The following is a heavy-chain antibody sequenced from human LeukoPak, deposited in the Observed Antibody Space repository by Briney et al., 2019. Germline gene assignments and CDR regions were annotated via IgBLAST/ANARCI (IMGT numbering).Heavy chain of an antibody. V-gene: IGHV4-39*01. Sequence: SETLSLTCTVSGGSISSSSYYWGWIRQPPGKGLEWIGSIYYSGSTYYNPSLKSRVTISADTSKNQFSLKLSSVTAADTAVYYCARINYFDSSAYYHWGQGTLVTVSS. CDR2: IYYSGST. J-gene: IGHJ5*02. D-gene: IGHD3-22*01. CDR3: ARINYFDSSAYYH. CDR1: GGSISSSSYY.